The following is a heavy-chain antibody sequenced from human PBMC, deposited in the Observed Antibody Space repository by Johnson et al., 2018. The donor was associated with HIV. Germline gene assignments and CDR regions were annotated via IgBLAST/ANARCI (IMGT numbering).Heavy chain of an antibody. CDR1: GFTFSSYA. V-gene: IGHV3-23*04. Sequence: EMQLVESGGGLLQPGGSLRLSCAASGFTFSSYALSWVRQAPGKGLEWVSAISGSGGTTYYAYSVNGLFTISRDNSKNTLYLQMNSLRAEDTAVYYCARDSDISLGVAGAFDIWGQGTMVTVSA. J-gene: IGHJ3*02. CDR2: ISGSGGTT. D-gene: IGHD3-9*01. CDR3: ARDSDISLGVAGAFDI.